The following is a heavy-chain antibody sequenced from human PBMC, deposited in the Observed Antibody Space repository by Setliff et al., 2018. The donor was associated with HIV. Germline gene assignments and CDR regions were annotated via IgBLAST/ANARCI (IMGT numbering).Heavy chain of an antibody. CDR3: ARDRMPMASWVPDK. V-gene: IGHV4-61*01. CDR1: GGSVSSGFYF. Sequence: PSETLSLTCTVSGGSVSSGFYFWSWIRQPPGKGLEWIGYSRSTNDNPSLKSRVTISVDTSKNQFSLKLTSVTASDTAVYYCARDRMPMASWVPDKWGQGTLVTVS. J-gene: IGHJ4*02. D-gene: IGHD2-2*01. CDR2: SRST.